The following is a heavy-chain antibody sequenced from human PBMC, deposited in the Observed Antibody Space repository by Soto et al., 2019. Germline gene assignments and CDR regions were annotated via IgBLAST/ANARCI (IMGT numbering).Heavy chain of an antibody. CDR3: FHSNYVENYYYYYGMDV. CDR1: GFTFSNAW. Sequence: EVQLVESGGGLVKPGGSLRLSCAASGFTFSNAWMNWVRQAPGKGLEWVGRIKSKTDGGTTDYAAPVKGRFTISRDDSKNTLYLQMNSLKTEDTAVYYCFHSNYVENYYYYYGMDVWGQGTTVTVSS. D-gene: IGHD4-4*01. J-gene: IGHJ6*02. V-gene: IGHV3-15*07. CDR2: IKSKTDGGTT.